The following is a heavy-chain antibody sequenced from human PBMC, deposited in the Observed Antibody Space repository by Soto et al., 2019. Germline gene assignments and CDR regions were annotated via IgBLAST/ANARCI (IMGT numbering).Heavy chain of an antibody. Sequence: GGSLRLSCAASGFTFSSYAMSWVRQAPGKGLEWVSAISGSGGSTYYADSVKGRFTISRDNSKNTLYLQMNSLRAEDTAVYYCAKDRSDYGTGEYFQHWSQGTLVTVSS. CDR2: ISGSGGST. D-gene: IGHD4-17*01. CDR1: GFTFSSYA. J-gene: IGHJ1*01. CDR3: AKDRSDYGTGEYFQH. V-gene: IGHV3-23*01.